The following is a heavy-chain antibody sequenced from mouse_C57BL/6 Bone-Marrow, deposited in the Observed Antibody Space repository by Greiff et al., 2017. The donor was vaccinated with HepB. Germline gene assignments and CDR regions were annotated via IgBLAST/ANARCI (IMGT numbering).Heavy chain of an antibody. CDR3: ASRDYDAWYFDV. CDR2: IYPGSGST. CDR1: GYTFTSYW. J-gene: IGHJ1*03. D-gene: IGHD2-4*01. V-gene: IGHV1-55*01. Sequence: QVQLQQPGAELVMPGASVKLSCKASGYTFTSYWITWVKQRPGQGLEWIGDIYPGSGSTNYNEKFKSKATLTVDTSSSTAYMQLSSLTSEDSAVYYCASRDYDAWYFDVWGTGTTVTVSS.